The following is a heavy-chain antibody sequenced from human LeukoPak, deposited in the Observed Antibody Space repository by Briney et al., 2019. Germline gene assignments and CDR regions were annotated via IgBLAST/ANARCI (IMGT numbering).Heavy chain of an antibody. Sequence: ASVKVSCKASGYTFTSYGISWVRQAPGQGLEWMGGIIPIFGTANYAQKFQGRVTITADESTSTAYMELSSLRSEDTAVYYCARVNWNGMELGAFDIWGQGTMVTVSS. D-gene: IGHD1-1*01. J-gene: IGHJ3*02. CDR2: IIPIFGTA. V-gene: IGHV1-69*13. CDR1: GYTFTSYG. CDR3: ARVNWNGMELGAFDI.